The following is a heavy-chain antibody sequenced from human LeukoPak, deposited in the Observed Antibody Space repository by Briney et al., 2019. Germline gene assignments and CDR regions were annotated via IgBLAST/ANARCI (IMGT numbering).Heavy chain of an antibody. V-gene: IGHV3-21*01. CDR2: ISSSGDYI. J-gene: IGHJ4*02. CDR1: GFTFSDYS. CDR3: ARAQLVVD. Sequence: GGSLGLSCAASGFTFSDYSMNWVRQAPGKGLEWVSSISSSGDYIYYADSVKGRFTISRDNAKNSLYLQMNSLRAEDTAVYYCARAQLVVDWGQGTLVTVSS. D-gene: IGHD2-8*02.